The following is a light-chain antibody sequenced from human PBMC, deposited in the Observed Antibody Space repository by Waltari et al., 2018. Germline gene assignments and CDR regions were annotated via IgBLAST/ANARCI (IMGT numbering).Light chain of an antibody. CDR3: CSYAGSYTWV. V-gene: IGLV2-11*01. Sequence: QSALTQPPSVSGFPGQSVTISCTGSSTDVGYYSYVSWYQQQPGKAPKVVVYDVTERPSGVPDRFSGSKSANTAALTISGLQAEDEADYYCCSYAGSYTWVFGGGTTVTVL. CDR2: DVT. CDR1: STDVGYYSY. J-gene: IGLJ3*02.